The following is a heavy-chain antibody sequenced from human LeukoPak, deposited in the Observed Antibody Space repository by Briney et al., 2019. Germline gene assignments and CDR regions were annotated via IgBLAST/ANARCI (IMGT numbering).Heavy chain of an antibody. CDR3: ARGQDILTGSSYFDY. V-gene: IGHV3-33*01. CDR1: GFTFSSYG. D-gene: IGHD3-9*01. CDR2: IWYHGSNK. Sequence: AGRSLRLSCAASGFTFSSYGMHWVRQAPGKGLEWVAIIWYHGSNKYYADSVKGRFTISRDNSKSTLYLQMNSLRAEDTAVYYCARGQDILTGSSYFDYWGQGTLVTVSS. J-gene: IGHJ4*02.